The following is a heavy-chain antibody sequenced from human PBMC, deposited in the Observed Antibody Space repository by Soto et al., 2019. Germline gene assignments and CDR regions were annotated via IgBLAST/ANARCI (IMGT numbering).Heavy chain of an antibody. CDR3: AKDIAGSGWYSLDY. D-gene: IGHD6-19*01. CDR2: INWDGGST. CDR1: GFTFGDYT. V-gene: IGHV3-43*01. Sequence: GGSLRLSCAASGFTFGDYTMQWVRQAPGKGLEWVSLINWDGGSTYYADSVKGRFTISRDNSKNSLYLQMNSLRTEDTTFYYCAKDIAGSGWYSLDYWGQGTLVTVSS. J-gene: IGHJ4*02.